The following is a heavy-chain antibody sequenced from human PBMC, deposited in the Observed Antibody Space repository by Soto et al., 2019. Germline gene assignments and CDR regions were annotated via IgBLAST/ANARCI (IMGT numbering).Heavy chain of an antibody. CDR1: GFSVSSESFY. J-gene: IGHJ4*02. CDR3: ARGGRYSSSWPLYYFDY. CDR2: IYNNGSP. D-gene: IGHD6-13*01. Sequence: SETLSLTCSVSGFSVSSESFYWAWIRQPPGMGLEWLGSIYNNGSPNYNPSLKSRVTISLDTSRNQFSLRLSSVTAADTTVYYCARGGRYSSSWPLYYFDYWGQGTLVTVSS. V-gene: IGHV4-61*01.